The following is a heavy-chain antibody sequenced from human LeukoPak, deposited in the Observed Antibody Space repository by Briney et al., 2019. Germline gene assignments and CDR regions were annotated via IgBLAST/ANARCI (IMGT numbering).Heavy chain of an antibody. CDR1: GYSFTSYW. Sequence: GESLKISCKGSGYSFTSYWIGWVRQMPGKGLEWMGIIYPGDSDTRYSPSFQGQVTISADKSISTAYLQWSSLKASDAAMYYCARTNSSWYYDYYYGMDVWGQGTTVTVSS. J-gene: IGHJ6*02. CDR3: ARTNSSWYYDYYYGMDV. CDR2: IYPGDSDT. V-gene: IGHV5-51*01. D-gene: IGHD6-13*01.